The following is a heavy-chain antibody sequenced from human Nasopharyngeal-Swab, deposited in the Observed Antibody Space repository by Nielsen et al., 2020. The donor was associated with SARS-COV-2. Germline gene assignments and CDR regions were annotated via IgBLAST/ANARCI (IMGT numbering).Heavy chain of an antibody. D-gene: IGHD4-23*01. CDR3: AGGNSADH. Sequence: GESLKISCAASGFTFSSYWMHWVRQVPGKGLVWVSRINNDGSSTYYADSVKGRFTISRDNAKNSLYLQMNSLRAEDTAVYYCAGGNSADHWGQGTLVTVSS. CDR2: INNDGSST. CDR1: GFTFSSYW. J-gene: IGHJ4*02. V-gene: IGHV3-74*01.